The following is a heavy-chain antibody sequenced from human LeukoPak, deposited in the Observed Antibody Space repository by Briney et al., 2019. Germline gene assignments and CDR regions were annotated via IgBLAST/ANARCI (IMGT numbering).Heavy chain of an antibody. Sequence: ASVKVSCKVSGYTLTELSMHWVRQAPGKGLEWMGGFDPEDGETIYAQKFQGRVTMTEDTSTDTAYMELSSLRSEDTAVYYCASGYCSGGSCWNDAFDIWGQGTMVTVSS. D-gene: IGHD2-15*01. V-gene: IGHV1-24*01. J-gene: IGHJ3*02. CDR3: ASGYCSGGSCWNDAFDI. CDR2: FDPEDGET. CDR1: GYTLTELS.